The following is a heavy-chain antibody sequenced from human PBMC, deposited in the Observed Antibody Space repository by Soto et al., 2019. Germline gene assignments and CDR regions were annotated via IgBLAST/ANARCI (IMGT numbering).Heavy chain of an antibody. D-gene: IGHD6-13*01. V-gene: IGHV1-18*01. J-gene: IGHJ4*02. CDR3: ARDAPTIAAQDDY. CDR2: ISAYNGNT. Sequence: QVQLVQSGAEVKKPGASVKVSCKASGYTFTSYGITWVRQAPGQGLEWMGWISAYNGNTNYAEKLQGRVTMTTDTSTNIAYVELRSLRSDDTAVYYCARDAPTIAAQDDYWGQGTLVTVSS. CDR1: GYTFTSYG.